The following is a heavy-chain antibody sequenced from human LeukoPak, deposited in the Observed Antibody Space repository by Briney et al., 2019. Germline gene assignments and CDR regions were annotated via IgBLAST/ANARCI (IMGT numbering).Heavy chain of an antibody. V-gene: IGHV3-53*01. CDR3: ARGRGAIRGYSYDKYYFDY. D-gene: IGHD5-18*01. CDR1: GFTVSSNY. CDR2: IYSGGST. Sequence: PGGSLRLSCAASGFTVSSNYMSWVRQAPGKGLEWVSVIYSGGSTYYADSVKGRFTISRDNSKNTLYLQMNSLRAEDTAVYYCARGRGAIRGYSYDKYYFDYWGQGTLVTVSS. J-gene: IGHJ4*02.